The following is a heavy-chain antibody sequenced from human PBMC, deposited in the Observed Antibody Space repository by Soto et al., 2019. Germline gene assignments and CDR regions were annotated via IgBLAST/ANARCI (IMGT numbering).Heavy chain of an antibody. J-gene: IGHJ6*02. CDR2: INSSGGST. D-gene: IGHD6-13*01. CDR3: ASSPPSSSGHSIDYYYYYGMDV. CDR1: GYIFTHYY. Sequence: ASVKVSCKASGYIFTHYYIHWVRQAPGQGLEWMGIINSSGGSTTYAQKFQGRVTMTRDTSTSTVYMELSSLRSEDTAVYYCASSPPSSSGHSIDYYYYYGMDVWGQGTTVTVSS. V-gene: IGHV1-46*03.